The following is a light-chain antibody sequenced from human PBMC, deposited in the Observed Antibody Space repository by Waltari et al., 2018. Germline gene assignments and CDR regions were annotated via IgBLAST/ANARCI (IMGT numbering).Light chain of an antibody. CDR3: VQGTQWPPT. J-gene: IGKJ1*01. CDR2: RVS. CDR1: QSLAHRAGKTY. V-gene: IGKV2-30*02. Sequence: DVVMTQSPLSLLVTVGQPASISCRSSQSLAHRAGKTYLNLVQLRPGQSPRRLFCRVSDRDSGVPDRFSGSGSGTDFTLKISRVEAEDVGVYYCVQGTQWPPTFGQGTKVEIK.